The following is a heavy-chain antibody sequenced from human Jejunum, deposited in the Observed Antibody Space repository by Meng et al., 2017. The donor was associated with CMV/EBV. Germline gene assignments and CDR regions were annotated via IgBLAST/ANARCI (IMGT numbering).Heavy chain of an antibody. J-gene: IGHJ4*02. CDR3: ARELGYCSGGNCYGGTFDY. CDR2: MNPSGVT. CDR1: GGSVSGHD. Sequence: RWRAVRLVPWGTLFLTCAVYGGSVSGHDWSWIRQTPGKGMELIGDMNPSGVTIYNPSLKGRVTISVDTSKNQFSLKLTSVTAADTALYYCARELGYCSGGNCYGGTFDYWGQGTLVTVSS. V-gene: IGHV4-34*01. D-gene: IGHD2-15*01.